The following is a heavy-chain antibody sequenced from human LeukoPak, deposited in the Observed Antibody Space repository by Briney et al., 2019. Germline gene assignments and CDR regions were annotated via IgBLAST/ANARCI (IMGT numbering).Heavy chain of an antibody. V-gene: IGHV4-34*01. CDR2: INHSGST. Sequence: SETLSLTCAVYGGSFSGYYWSWIRQPPGKGLEWIGEINHSGSTNYNPSLKSRVTISVDTSKNQFSLKLSSVTAADTAVYYCASEMATIPGWFDPWGQGTLVTVSS. CDR3: ASEMATIPGWFDP. CDR1: GGSFSGYY. D-gene: IGHD5-24*01. J-gene: IGHJ5*02.